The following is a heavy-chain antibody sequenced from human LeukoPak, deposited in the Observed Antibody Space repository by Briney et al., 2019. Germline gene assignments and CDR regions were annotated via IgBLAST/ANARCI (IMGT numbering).Heavy chain of an antibody. D-gene: IGHD3-9*01. CDR3: ARLPERSDLLPSYANSFDW. Sequence: SETLSLTCTVSGGSFSSSNYYWAWIPQPPGKGLEWIGNLYYSGSTYYNASLNSRITMSIASSKNRFSLRLRSVTAADTAVFFCARLPERSDLLPSYANSFDWWGEGTLVTVSS. J-gene: IGHJ4*02. V-gene: IGHV4-39*01. CDR2: LYYSGST. CDR1: GGSFSSSNYY.